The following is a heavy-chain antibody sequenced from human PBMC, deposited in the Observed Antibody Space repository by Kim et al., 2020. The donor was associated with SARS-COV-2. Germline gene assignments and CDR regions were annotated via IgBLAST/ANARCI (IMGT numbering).Heavy chain of an antibody. D-gene: IGHD6-6*01. CDR2: ISYDGSNK. V-gene: IGHV3-30-3*01. CDR1: GFTFSSYA. CDR3: ARVYSSSGFYYYYYGMDV. Sequence: GGSLRLSCAASGFTFSSYAMHWVRQAPGKGLEWVAVISYDGSNKYYAYSVKGRFTISRDNSKNTLYLQMNSLRAEDTAVYYCARVYSSSGFYYYYYGMDVWGQGTTVTVSS. J-gene: IGHJ6*02.